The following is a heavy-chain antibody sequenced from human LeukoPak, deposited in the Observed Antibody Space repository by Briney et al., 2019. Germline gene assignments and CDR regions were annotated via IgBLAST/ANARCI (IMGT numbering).Heavy chain of an antibody. CDR3: AREDSSGYYYVY. V-gene: IGHV1-18*01. CDR2: ISAYNGNT. Sequence: ASVKVSCKASGYTFTSYGISWVRQAPGQGLEWMGWISAYNGNTNYAQKLQGRVTMTTDTSTSTAYMELRSLRSGDTAVYYCAREDSSGYYYVYWGQGTLVTVSS. D-gene: IGHD3-22*01. CDR1: GYTFTSYG. J-gene: IGHJ4*02.